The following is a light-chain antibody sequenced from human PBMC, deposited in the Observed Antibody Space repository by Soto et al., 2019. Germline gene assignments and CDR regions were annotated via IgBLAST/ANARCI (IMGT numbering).Light chain of an antibody. CDR2: TTN. V-gene: IGLV1-44*01. Sequence: QSVLTQPPSASGTPGQRVTISCSGSSSNIGSNTVNWYQQLPGTAPKLLIYTTNQRPSGVADRFSGSKSGTSASLAISGLQSEDEADYYCAAWDDSLSGRVFGTGTKVTVL. J-gene: IGLJ1*01. CDR3: AAWDDSLSGRV. CDR1: SSNIGSNT.